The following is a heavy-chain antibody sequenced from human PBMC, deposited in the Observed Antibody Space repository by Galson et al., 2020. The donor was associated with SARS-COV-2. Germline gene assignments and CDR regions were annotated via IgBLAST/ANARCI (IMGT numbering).Heavy chain of an antibody. CDR1: GFTFSSYA. J-gene: IGHJ6*03. CDR3: ARGGGYCSSTSCWTYYYYYMDV. D-gene: IGHD2-2*01. Sequence: GGSLRLSCAASGFTFSSYAMSWVRQAPGKGLEWVSAISGSGGSTYYADSVKGRFTISRDNSKNTLYLQMNSLRAEDTAVYYCARGGGYCSSTSCWTYYYYYMDVWGKGTTVTVSS. CDR2: ISGSGGST. V-gene: IGHV3-23*01.